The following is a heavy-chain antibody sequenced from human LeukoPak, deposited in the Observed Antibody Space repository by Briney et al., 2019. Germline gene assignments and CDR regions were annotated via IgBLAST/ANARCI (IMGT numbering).Heavy chain of an antibody. J-gene: IGHJ3*02. CDR1: GGSISSYY. Sequence: PSETLSLTCTVSGGSISSYYWSWLRQPPGKGLEWMGYIYYSGSTNYNPSLKSRVTISVDTSKHQFSLKLSSVTAADTAVDYCASQSGGDAFDIWGQGTMVTVSS. CDR2: IYYSGST. V-gene: IGHV4-59*01. CDR3: ASQSGGDAFDI. D-gene: IGHD3-10*01.